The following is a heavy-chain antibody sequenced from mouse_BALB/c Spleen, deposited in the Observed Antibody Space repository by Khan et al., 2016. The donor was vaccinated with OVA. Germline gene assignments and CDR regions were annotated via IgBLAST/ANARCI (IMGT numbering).Heavy chain of an antibody. CDR1: GYSITSDYA. Sequence: EVQLQESGPGLVKPSQSLSLTCTVTGYSITSDYAWNWIRQFPGNKLEWMGYISYSGSTSYNPSLKSRISITRDTSTNQFFLQLNSVTTEDTATYYCARCGNSYFDYWGQGTTLTVSS. CDR2: ISYSGST. CDR3: ARCGNSYFDY. D-gene: IGHD4-1*01. V-gene: IGHV3-2*02. J-gene: IGHJ2*01.